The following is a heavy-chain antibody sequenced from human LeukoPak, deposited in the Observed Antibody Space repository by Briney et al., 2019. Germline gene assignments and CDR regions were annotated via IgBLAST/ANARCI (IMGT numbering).Heavy chain of an antibody. Sequence: ASVKVSCKASGYTFTSYGINWVRQAPGQGLEWMGWISAYNGNTNYVQKLQGRVTMTTDTSTSTAYMELRSLRSDDTAVYYCARDSLGYCSSTSCPQYYYYGMDVWGQGTTVTVSS. D-gene: IGHD2-2*01. V-gene: IGHV1-18*01. CDR3: ARDSLGYCSSTSCPQYYYYGMDV. J-gene: IGHJ6*02. CDR2: ISAYNGNT. CDR1: GYTFTSYG.